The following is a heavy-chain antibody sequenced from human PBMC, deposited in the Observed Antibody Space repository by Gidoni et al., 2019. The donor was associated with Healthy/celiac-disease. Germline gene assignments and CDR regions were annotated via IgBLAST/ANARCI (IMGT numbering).Heavy chain of an antibody. Sequence: QVQLQESGPGLVKPSETLSLTCAVSGYSISSGYYWGWIRQPPGKGLAWIGSIYHSGSTYYNPSLKSRVTISVDTSKNPFSLKLSSVTAADTAVYYCARSDCSSTRCYLFDPWGQGTLVTVSS. CDR1: GYSISSGYY. J-gene: IGHJ5*02. V-gene: IGHV4-38-2*01. CDR2: IYHSGST. CDR3: ARSDCSSTRCYLFDP. D-gene: IGHD2-2*01.